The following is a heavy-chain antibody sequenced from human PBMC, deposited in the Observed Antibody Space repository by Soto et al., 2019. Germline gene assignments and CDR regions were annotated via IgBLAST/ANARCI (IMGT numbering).Heavy chain of an antibody. J-gene: IGHJ4*02. Sequence: SETLSLTCTVSGGSISNAAYSWSWIRQPPGKGLEWIGYIYPSGMPFYNPSLRSRVTISIDRSNDQFSLNLKSVTTADTAVYYCARERGGYGLFDSWGQGTLVTVSS. CDR2: IYPSGMP. CDR1: GGSISNAAYS. CDR3: ARERGGYGLFDS. D-gene: IGHD5-18*01. V-gene: IGHV4-30-2*01.